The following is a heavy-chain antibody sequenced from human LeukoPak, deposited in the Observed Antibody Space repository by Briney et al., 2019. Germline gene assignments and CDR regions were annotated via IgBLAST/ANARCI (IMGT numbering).Heavy chain of an antibody. Sequence: GRSLRLSCAASGFTFSSYGMHWVRQAPGKGLEWVAVISYDGSNKYYADSVKGRFTISRDNSKNTLYLQMNSLRAEDTAVYYCARDLAPTTVVDAFDIWGQGTMVTVSS. CDR1: GFTFSSYG. CDR3: ARDLAPTTVVDAFDI. D-gene: IGHD4-23*01. J-gene: IGHJ3*02. V-gene: IGHV3-30*03. CDR2: ISYDGSNK.